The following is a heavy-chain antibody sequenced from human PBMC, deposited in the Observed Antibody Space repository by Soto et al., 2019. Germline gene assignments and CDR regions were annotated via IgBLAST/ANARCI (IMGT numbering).Heavy chain of an antibody. CDR3: AKGVRGYCRSDSCYAYRFDP. Sequence: GGSLRLSCAASGFTFSSYAMSWVRQAPGNGLEWVSAITGGGGNTFYADSVKGRFTISRDNSKNTLYLQMNSLRAEDTAVYYCAKGVRGYCRSDSCYAYRFDPWGQGTQVTASS. CDR1: GFTFSSYA. V-gene: IGHV3-23*01. CDR2: ITGGGGNT. J-gene: IGHJ5*02. D-gene: IGHD2-2*01.